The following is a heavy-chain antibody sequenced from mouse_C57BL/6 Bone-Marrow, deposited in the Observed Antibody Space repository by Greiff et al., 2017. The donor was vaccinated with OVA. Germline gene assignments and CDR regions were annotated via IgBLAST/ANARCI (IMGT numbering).Heavy chain of an antibody. V-gene: IGHV1-15*01. Sequence: SGAELVRPGASVTLSCKASGYTFTDYEMHWVKQTPVHGLEWIGAIDPETGGTAYNQKFKGKAILTADKSSSTAYMELRSLTSEDSAVYYCTWVYFDYWGQGTTLTVSS. J-gene: IGHJ2*01. CDR1: GYTFTDYE. CDR3: TWVYFDY. CDR2: IDPETGGT.